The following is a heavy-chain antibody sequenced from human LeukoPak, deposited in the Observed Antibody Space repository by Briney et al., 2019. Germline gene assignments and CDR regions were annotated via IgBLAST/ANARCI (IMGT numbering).Heavy chain of an antibody. Sequence: ASXEVSCKASGYTFTSYDINWVRQATGQGLEWMGWMNPNSGNTGYAQKFQGRVTITRNTSISTAYMELSSLRSEDTAVYYCARGGPYYYGSGSYFGWGQGTLVTVSS. V-gene: IGHV1-8*01. CDR3: ARGGPYYYGSGSYFG. CDR1: GYTFTSYD. D-gene: IGHD3-10*01. J-gene: IGHJ4*02. CDR2: MNPNSGNT.